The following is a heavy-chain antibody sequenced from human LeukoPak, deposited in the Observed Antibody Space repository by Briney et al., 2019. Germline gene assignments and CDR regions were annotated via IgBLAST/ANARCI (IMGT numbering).Heavy chain of an antibody. CDR3: AREYSEMATTSDVFDI. V-gene: IGHV4-59*11. J-gene: IGHJ3*02. Sequence: SETLSLTCTVSGGSISSHYWSWIRQPPGKGLEWIGYIYYSGSTNYNPSLKSRVTISVDTSKNQFSLKLSSVTAADTAVYYCAREYSEMATTSDVFDIWGQGTMVTVSS. D-gene: IGHD5-24*01. CDR2: IYYSGST. CDR1: GGSISSHY.